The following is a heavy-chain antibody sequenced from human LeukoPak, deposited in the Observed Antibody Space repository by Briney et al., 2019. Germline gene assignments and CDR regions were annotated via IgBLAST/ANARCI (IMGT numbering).Heavy chain of an antibody. J-gene: IGHJ5*02. D-gene: IGHD6-6*01. Sequence: GGSLRLSCAASGFTFSSYSMNWVRQAPGKGLEWVSSISSSSSYIYYADSVKGRLTISRDNAKNSLYLQMNSLRAEDTAVYYCARAGSSSFLTDRWGQGTLVTVSS. CDR2: ISSSSSYI. CDR1: GFTFSSYS. V-gene: IGHV3-21*01. CDR3: ARAGSSSFLTDR.